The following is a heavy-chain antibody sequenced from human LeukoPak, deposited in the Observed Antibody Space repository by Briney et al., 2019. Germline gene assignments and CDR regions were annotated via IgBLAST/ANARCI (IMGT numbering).Heavy chain of an antibody. CDR3: AKVPYPDYGSWRPPFMDV. D-gene: IGHD3-10*01. CDR2: ISGSGGST. J-gene: IGHJ6*02. V-gene: IGHV3-23*01. CDR1: GFTFSSYA. Sequence: PGGSLRLSCAASGFTFSSYAMSWVRQAPGKGLEWVSAISGSGGSTYYADSVTGRFTISRDNSMNTLYLQMNSLRAEDTAIYFCAKVPYPDYGSWRPPFMDVWGQGTTVAVSS.